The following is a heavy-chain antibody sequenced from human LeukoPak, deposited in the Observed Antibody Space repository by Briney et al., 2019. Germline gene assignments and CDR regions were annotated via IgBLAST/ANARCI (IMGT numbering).Heavy chain of an antibody. J-gene: IGHJ3*02. V-gene: IGHV3-48*03. D-gene: IGHD1-26*01. CDR3: ARGGSYLSAFDI. CDR2: ISSSGSSI. CDR1: GFTFSSYE. Sequence: PGGSLRLSCAASGFTFSSYEMNWVRQAPGKGLEWISYISSSGSSISYADSVKGRFTISRDNSKNTLYLQMNSLRAEDTAVYYCARGGSYLSAFDIWGQGTMVTVSS.